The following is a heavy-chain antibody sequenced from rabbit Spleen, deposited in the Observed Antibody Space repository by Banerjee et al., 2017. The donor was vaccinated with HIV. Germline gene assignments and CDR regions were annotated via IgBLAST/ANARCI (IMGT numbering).Heavy chain of an antibody. CDR2: IYAGSSGNT. V-gene: IGHV1S40*01. Sequence: QSLEESGGDLVKPGASLTLTCTDSGFSLISSGWICWVRQAPGKGLNWIACIYAGSSGNTYYASWAKGRFTISKTSSTTMTLQMTSLTAADTATYFCARDGAGGSYFALWGPGTLVTVS. CDR1: GFSLISSGW. D-gene: IGHD8-1*01. J-gene: IGHJ4*01. CDR3: ARDGAGGSYFAL.